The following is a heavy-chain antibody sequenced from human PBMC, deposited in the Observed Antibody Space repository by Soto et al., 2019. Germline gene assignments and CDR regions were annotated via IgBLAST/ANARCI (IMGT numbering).Heavy chain of an antibody. CDR3: ASPNYYDSSGYYVSFDY. CDR2: INSDGSST. CDR1: GFTFSSYW. D-gene: IGHD3-22*01. J-gene: IGHJ4*02. Sequence: GGSLRLSCAASGFTFSSYWMHWVRQAPGKGLVWVSRINSDGSSTSYADSVKGRFTISRDNTKNTLYLQMNSLRAEDTAVYYCASPNYYDSSGYYVSFDYWGQGTLVTVSS. V-gene: IGHV3-74*01.